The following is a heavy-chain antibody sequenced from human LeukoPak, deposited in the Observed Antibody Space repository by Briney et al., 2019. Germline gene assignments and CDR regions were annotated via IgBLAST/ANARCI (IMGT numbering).Heavy chain of an antibody. Sequence: SVKVSCKASGGTLSAYAINWVRQAPGQGLEGMGGIILSFGIPNYAQKFQDRLTISTAGSTSTAYMELNNLRSTDTAIYYCARDGDDENVDYCGQGTLVTVSS. CDR2: IILSFGIP. D-gene: IGHD3-10*01. CDR1: GGTLSAYA. J-gene: IGHJ4*01. V-gene: IGHV1-69*05. CDR3: ARDGDDENVDY.